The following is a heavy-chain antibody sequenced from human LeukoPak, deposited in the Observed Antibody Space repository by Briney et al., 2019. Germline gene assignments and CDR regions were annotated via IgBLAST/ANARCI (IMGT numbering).Heavy chain of an antibody. CDR1: GGSISSGGYS. J-gene: IGHJ3*02. CDR3: ARDYDDAFDI. CDR2: IYHSGST. Sequence: SETLSLTCAVSGGSISSGGYSWSWIRQPPGKGLEWIGYIYHSGSTYYNPSLKSRVTISVDRSKNQFSLKLSSVTAADTAVYYCARDYDDAFDIWGQGTMVTVPS. V-gene: IGHV4-30-2*01. D-gene: IGHD5-12*01.